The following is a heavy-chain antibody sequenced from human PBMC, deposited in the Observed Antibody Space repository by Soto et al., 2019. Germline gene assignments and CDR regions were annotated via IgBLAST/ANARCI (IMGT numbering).Heavy chain of an antibody. CDR3: ARDAGYDFGSGRRGKYNYYYMDV. J-gene: IGHJ6*03. CDR2: IYYSGST. D-gene: IGHD3-3*01. Sequence: SETLSLTCTVSGGSISSGGYYWSWIRQHPGKGLEWIGYIYYSGSTYYNPSLKSRVTISVDTSKNQFSLKLSSVTAADTAVYYGARDAGYDFGSGRRGKYNYYYMDVWGKGTTVTVSS. CDR1: GGSISSGGYY. V-gene: IGHV4-31*03.